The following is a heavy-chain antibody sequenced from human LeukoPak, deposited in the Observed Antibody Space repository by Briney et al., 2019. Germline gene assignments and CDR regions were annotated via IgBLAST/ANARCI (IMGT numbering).Heavy chain of an antibody. J-gene: IGHJ4*02. CDR3: ARGDRSNYRDTVLGPSAIGPDY. CDR1: GYTFTGYY. V-gene: IGHV1-2*02. Sequence: ASVKVSCKTSGYTFTGYYIHWVRQAPGQGLEWMGWIKPNSGGTDYAQKFRGRVTMTRDTSISTVYMELSRLRSDDTAVFYCARGDRSNYRDTVLGPSAIGPDYWGQGTLVTVSS. D-gene: IGHD2-2*02. CDR2: IKPNSGGT.